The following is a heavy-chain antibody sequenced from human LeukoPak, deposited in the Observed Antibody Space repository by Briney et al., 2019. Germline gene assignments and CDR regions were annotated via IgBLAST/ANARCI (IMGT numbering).Heavy chain of an antibody. Sequence: GGSLRLSCAASGFTFSGSAMHWVRQASGKGLEWVGRIRSKANSYATAYAASVKGRFTISRDDSKNTAYLQMNSLKTEDTAVYYCTRDRRRFGTYYYYYYMDVWGKGTTVTISS. J-gene: IGHJ6*03. D-gene: IGHD3-10*01. CDR2: IRSKANSYAT. V-gene: IGHV3-73*01. CDR3: TRDRRRFGTYYYYYYMDV. CDR1: GFTFSGSA.